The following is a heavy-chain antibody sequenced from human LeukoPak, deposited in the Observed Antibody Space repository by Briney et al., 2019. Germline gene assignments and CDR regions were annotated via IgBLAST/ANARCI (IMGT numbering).Heavy chain of an antibody. CDR2: IYSGGST. D-gene: IGHD2-2*01. J-gene: IGHJ3*02. Sequence: GGSLRLSCAASGFTVSSNYMSWVRQAPGKGLEWVSVIYSGGSTYYAGSVKGRFTISRDNSKNTLYLQMNSLRAEDTAVYYCARSRVVPAADDAFDIWGQGTMVTVSS. CDR1: GFTVSSNY. CDR3: ARSRVVPAADDAFDI. V-gene: IGHV3-66*01.